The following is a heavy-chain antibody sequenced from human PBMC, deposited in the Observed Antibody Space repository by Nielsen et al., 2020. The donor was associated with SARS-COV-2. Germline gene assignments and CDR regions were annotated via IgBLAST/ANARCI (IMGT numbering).Heavy chain of an antibody. D-gene: IGHD6-19*01. CDR1: GGSISSSSYY. Sequence: SETLSLTCTVSGGSISSSSYYWGWIRQPPGKGLEWIGSIYYSGSTYYNPSLKSRVTISVDTSKNQFSLKLSSVTAADTAVYYCARDRALEQWLVRLDPWGQGTLVTVSS. V-gene: IGHV4-39*02. CDR3: ARDRALEQWLVRLDP. J-gene: IGHJ5*02. CDR2: IYYSGST.